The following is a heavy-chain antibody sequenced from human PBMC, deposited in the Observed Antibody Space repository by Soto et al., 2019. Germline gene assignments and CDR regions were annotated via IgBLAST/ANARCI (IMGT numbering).Heavy chain of an antibody. V-gene: IGHV3-7*01. D-gene: IGHD5-12*01. CDR1: GFSFSSYW. Sequence: SLRLSCAASGFSFSSYWMSWVRQAPGKGLEWVGNIKQDGSEKYFVDSAKGRFTISRDNAKNSLFLQMNSLRAEDTAAYYCARGWGYSGYYGMDVWGQGTTVTVSS. CDR2: IKQDGSEK. CDR3: ARGWGYSGYYGMDV. J-gene: IGHJ6*02.